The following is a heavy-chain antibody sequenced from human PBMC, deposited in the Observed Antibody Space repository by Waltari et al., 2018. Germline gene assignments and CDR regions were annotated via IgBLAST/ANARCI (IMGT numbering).Heavy chain of an antibody. CDR2: IRSKSYGGTT. Sequence: EVQMVESGGGLVQPGRSLRLSCTASGFTFGDYAMSWVREAPGKGLEWVGFIRSKSYGGTTEYAASVKGRFTISRDNSKNTLYLQMNSLIAEDTAVYYCARGLKLRFLSPPTICGQGTMVTVSS. CDR3: ARGLKLRFLSPPTI. J-gene: IGHJ3*02. CDR1: GFTFGDYA. D-gene: IGHD3-3*01. V-gene: IGHV3-49*04.